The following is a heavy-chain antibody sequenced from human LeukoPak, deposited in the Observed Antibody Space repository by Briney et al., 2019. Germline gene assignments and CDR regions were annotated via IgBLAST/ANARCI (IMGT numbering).Heavy chain of an antibody. V-gene: IGHV3-48*01. CDR2: ISSSSSTI. J-gene: IGHJ4*02. CDR1: GFTFSSYS. Sequence: PGGSLRLSCAAPGFTFSSYSLNWVRQAPGKGLEWVSYISSSSSTIYYADSVKGRFTISRDNAKKSLYLQMDSLRAEDTAVYYCAKDWGDGYNVFDYWGQGTLVTVSS. D-gene: IGHD5-24*01. CDR3: AKDWGDGYNVFDY.